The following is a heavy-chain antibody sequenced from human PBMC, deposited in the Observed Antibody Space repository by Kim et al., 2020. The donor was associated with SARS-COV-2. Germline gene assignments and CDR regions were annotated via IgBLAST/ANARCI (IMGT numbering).Heavy chain of an antibody. CDR1: GYTFTSYG. CDR2: ISAYNGIT. CDR3: ARVRSSMVRGVDFDY. D-gene: IGHD3-10*01. Sequence: ASVKVSCKASGYTFTSYGISWVRQAPGQGLEWMGWISAYNGITNYAQKLQGRVTMTTDTSTSTAYMELRSLRSDDTAVYYCARVRSSMVRGVDFDYWGQGTLVTVSS. V-gene: IGHV1-18*01. J-gene: IGHJ4*02.